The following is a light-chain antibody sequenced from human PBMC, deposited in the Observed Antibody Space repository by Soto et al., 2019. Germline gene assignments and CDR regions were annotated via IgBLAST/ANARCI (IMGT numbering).Light chain of an antibody. J-gene: IGLJ2*01. CDR1: SSDVGSYNL. V-gene: IGLV2-23*01. CDR2: EGS. CDR3: CSYA. Sequence: QSALTQPASVSWSPGQSITISCTGTSSDVGSYNLVSWYQQHPGKAPKLMIYEGSKRPSGVSNRFSGSKSGNTASLTISGLQAEDEADYDCCSYAVGGGTKLTVL.